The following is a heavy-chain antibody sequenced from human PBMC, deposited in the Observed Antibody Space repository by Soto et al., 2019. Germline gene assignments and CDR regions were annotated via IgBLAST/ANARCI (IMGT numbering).Heavy chain of an antibody. CDR1: GGTFSSYA. J-gene: IGHJ4*02. CDR2: IIPIFGTA. V-gene: IGHV1-69*13. CDR3: ASGRGRGALYCSGGSCYWAFDY. D-gene: IGHD2-15*01. Sequence: ASVKVSCKASGGTFSSYAISWVRQAPGQGLEWMGGIIPIFGTANYAQKFQGRVTITADESTSTAYMDLSSLRSEDTAVYYCASGRGRGALYCSGGSCYWAFDYWGQGTLVTVSS.